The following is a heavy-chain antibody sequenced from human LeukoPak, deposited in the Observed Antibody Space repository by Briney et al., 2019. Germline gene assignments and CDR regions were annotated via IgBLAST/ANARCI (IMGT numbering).Heavy chain of an antibody. CDR1: GFTVSSSY. J-gene: IGHJ4*02. V-gene: IGHV3-53*01. Sequence: GGSLRLSCAASGFTVSSSYMSWVRQAPGKGLEWVSVIYSGGSTYYADSVMGRFTISRDNSKNTPYLQMNSLRAEDTAVYYCAVGYCSGGDCYVSNYWGQGTLVTVSS. CDR2: IYSGGST. D-gene: IGHD2-15*01. CDR3: AVGYCSGGDCYVSNY.